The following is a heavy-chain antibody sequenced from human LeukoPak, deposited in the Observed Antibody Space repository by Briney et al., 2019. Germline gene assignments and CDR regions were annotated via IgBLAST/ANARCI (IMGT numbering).Heavy chain of an antibody. D-gene: IGHD3-16*01. V-gene: IGHV4-34*10. Sequence: SETLSLTCAVYGGSFSGYYWNWIRQPPGRGLEWIGEINHSGTTKYNPSLKSRVTLSVDTSKNQFSLKLSSVTAADTAVYYCAREPRKGGLFDYWGQGTLVTVSS. CDR1: GGSFSGYY. CDR2: INHSGTT. CDR3: AREPRKGGLFDY. J-gene: IGHJ4*02.